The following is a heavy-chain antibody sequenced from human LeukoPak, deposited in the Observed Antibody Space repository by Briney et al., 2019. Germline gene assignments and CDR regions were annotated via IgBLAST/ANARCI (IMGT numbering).Heavy chain of an antibody. CDR1: GGSFSGYY. V-gene: IGHV4-34*01. Sequence: PSEILSLTCAVYGGSFSGYYWTWIRQPPGKGLEWIGEINHSGGTNYNPSLKSRVTISVDTSKNQFSLKLSSVTAADTAVYYCARGHPLLDYWGQGTLVTVSS. CDR2: INHSGGT. J-gene: IGHJ4*02. D-gene: IGHD2-21*02. CDR3: ARGHPLLDY.